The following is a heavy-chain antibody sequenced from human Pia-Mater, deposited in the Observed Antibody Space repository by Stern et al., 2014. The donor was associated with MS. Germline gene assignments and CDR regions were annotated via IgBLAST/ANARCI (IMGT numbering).Heavy chain of an antibody. J-gene: IGHJ3*02. Sequence: VQLEESGAEVKKPGSSVKVSCKASGGTFSSYAISWVRQAPGQGLEWLGGIFPIFGTANYAQKFQGRVTITADKSPSTAYMELSSLRSEDTAVYYCARDYGMTTTTGAFDIWGQGTMVTVSS. CDR3: ARDYGMTTTTGAFDI. CDR2: IFPIFGTA. V-gene: IGHV1-69*06. CDR1: GGTFSSYA. D-gene: IGHD5-24*01.